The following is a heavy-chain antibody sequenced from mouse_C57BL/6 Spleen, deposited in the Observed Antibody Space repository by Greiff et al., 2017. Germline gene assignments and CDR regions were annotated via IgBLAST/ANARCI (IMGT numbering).Heavy chain of an antibody. CDR3: ARSYDGYSSFDY. CDR2: IDPSDSYT. V-gene: IGHV1-50*01. D-gene: IGHD2-3*01. J-gene: IGHJ2*01. Sequence: QVQLQQPGAELVKPGASVKLSCKASGYTFTSYWMQWVKQRPGQGLEWIGEIDPSDSYTNYNQKFKGKATLTVDTSSSTAYMQLSSLTSEDSAVYYCARSYDGYSSFDYWGQGTTLTVSS. CDR1: GYTFTSYW.